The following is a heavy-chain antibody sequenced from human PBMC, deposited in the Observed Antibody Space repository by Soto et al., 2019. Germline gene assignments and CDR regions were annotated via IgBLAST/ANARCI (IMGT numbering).Heavy chain of an antibody. CDR1: EFSLSTSGVG. V-gene: IGHV2-5*02. J-gene: IGHJ6*02. CDR3: AYLPCSGGSCYWFSFSGMDV. D-gene: IGHD2-15*01. Sequence: QITLKESGPPLVKPTQTLTLTCTFSEFSLSTSGVGVAWIRQPPGKALEWLALIYWDDDKRYRPSLESRLTITKDTSKNQVVLTMTNMDSVDTATYYCAYLPCSGGSCYWFSFSGMDVWGQGTTVTVSS. CDR2: IYWDDDK.